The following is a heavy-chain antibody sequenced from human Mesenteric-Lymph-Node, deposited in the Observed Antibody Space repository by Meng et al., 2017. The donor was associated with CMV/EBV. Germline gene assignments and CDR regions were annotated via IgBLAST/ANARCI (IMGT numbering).Heavy chain of an antibody. V-gene: IGHV3-23*01. CDR2: ISGSGGTT. CDR3: ARAGSSGKYGMDV. D-gene: IGHD6-13*01. Sequence: GESLKISCAASGFTFSSYAMTWVRQAPGKGLEWVSAISGSGGTTYYADSVKGRFTISRDNSKNTLYLQMNSLRAEDTAVYYCARAGSSGKYGMDVWGQGTTVTVSS. J-gene: IGHJ6*02. CDR1: GFTFSSYA.